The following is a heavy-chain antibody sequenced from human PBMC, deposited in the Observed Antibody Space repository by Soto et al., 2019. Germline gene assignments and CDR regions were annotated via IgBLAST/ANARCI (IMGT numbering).Heavy chain of an antibody. J-gene: IGHJ4*02. CDR2: IYYSGST. D-gene: IGHD4-17*01. CDR1: GGSISSYY. CDR3: ARDLVTTGYFDY. Sequence: SETLSLTCTVSGGSISSYYWSWIRQPPGKGLEWIGYIYYSGSTNYNPSLKSRVTISVDTSKNQFSLKLSSVTAADTAVYYCARDLVTTGYFDYWDQGTLVTVSS. V-gene: IGHV4-59*01.